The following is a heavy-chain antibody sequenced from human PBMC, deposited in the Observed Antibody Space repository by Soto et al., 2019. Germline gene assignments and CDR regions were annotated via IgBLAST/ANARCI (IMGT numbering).Heavy chain of an antibody. CDR2: ISYDGSNK. V-gene: IGHV3-30*18. CDR1: GFTFSSYG. CDR3: AKVPGTGVDY. Sequence: VGSLRLSCAASGFTFSSYGMHWVRQAPGKGLEWVAVISYDGSNKYYADSVKGRFTISRDNSKNTLYLQMNSLRAEDTAVYYCAKVPGTGVDYWGQGTLVTVSS. D-gene: IGHD2-8*02. J-gene: IGHJ4*02.